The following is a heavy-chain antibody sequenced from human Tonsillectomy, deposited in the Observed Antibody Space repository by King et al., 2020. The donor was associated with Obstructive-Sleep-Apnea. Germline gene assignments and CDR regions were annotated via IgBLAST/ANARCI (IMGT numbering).Heavy chain of an antibody. Sequence: QLVQSGAEVKKPGESLKISCQGSGYSFSRYWIAWVRQMPGKGLEWMGLVYPVDSYTKYSPSFQGQVTISADKSISTAYLPWSGLKASDTAMYFCARGHYYDGLDVWGQGTTVTVSS. V-gene: IGHV5-51*01. CDR1: GYSFSRYW. CDR2: VYPVDSYT. CDR3: ARGHYYDGLDV. J-gene: IGHJ6*02.